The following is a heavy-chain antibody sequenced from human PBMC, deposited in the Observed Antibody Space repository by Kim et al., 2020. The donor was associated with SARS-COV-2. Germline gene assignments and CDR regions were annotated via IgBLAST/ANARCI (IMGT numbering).Heavy chain of an antibody. CDR3: ARDRRSSSWYGGFDY. Sequence: QKLQGRVTMTTHTSTSTAYMELRSLRADDTAVYYCARDRRSSSWYGGFDYWGQGTLVTVSS. J-gene: IGHJ4*02. D-gene: IGHD6-13*01. V-gene: IGHV1-18*01.